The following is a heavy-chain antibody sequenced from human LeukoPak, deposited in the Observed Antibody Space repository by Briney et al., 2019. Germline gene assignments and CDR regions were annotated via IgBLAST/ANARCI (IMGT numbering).Heavy chain of an antibody. D-gene: IGHD3-22*01. V-gene: IGHV4-4*07. CDR3: ARDSRRYYGLFDP. CDR2: IYSSGST. CDR1: GDSISNYD. Sequence: PSETLSLTCTVSGDSISNYDWSWIRQPAGKGLGWIGRIYSSGSTKYNPSLKSRVTMSVDTSKNQFSLKLSSVTAADTAVYYCARDSRRYYGLFDPWGQGTLVTVSS. J-gene: IGHJ5*02.